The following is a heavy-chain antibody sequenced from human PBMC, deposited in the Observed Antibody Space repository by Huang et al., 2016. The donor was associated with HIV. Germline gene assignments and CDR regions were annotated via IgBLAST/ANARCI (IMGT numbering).Heavy chain of an antibody. J-gene: IGHJ3*02. CDR1: GGSISTNY. Sequence: QVQLQESGPGLVKPSETLSLTCTVPGGSISTNYWSWIRQPAGKGLEWIGRICSRGSTNYNPSLESRVTMSIDTSKNQFSPRLSSVTAADTAVYYCARIAYRGGYNLAFDIWGQGTMVTVSS. V-gene: IGHV4-4*07. D-gene: IGHD5-12*01. CDR2: ICSRGST. CDR3: ARIAYRGGYNLAFDI.